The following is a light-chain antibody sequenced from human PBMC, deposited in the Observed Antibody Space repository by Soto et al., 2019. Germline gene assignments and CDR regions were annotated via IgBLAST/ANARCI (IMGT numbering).Light chain of an antibody. CDR3: QQYDSSVT. J-gene: IGKJ1*01. Sequence: EIVLTQSPGSLSLSPGXRATLSCRASQSVDSRFFAWYQQRPGQAPRLLIYGASRRATGIPDRFTGSGSGTDFTLTISGLEPEDFALYYCQQYDSSVTFGLGTKVEIK. V-gene: IGKV3-20*01. CDR1: QSVDSRF. CDR2: GAS.